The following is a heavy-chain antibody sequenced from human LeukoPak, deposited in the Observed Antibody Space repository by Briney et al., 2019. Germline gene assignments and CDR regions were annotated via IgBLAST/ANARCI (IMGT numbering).Heavy chain of an antibody. Sequence: ASVKVSCKASGYTFTSYGISWVRQAPGQGLEWMGWISGFNGNINYAQNLRGRVTMTTATSTSTAYMELRTLRSDDTGVYYCARDDRGDSSSHIDYWGQGTLVTVSS. D-gene: IGHD6-13*01. CDR2: ISGFNGNI. CDR3: ARDDRGDSSSHIDY. V-gene: IGHV1-18*01. CDR1: GYTFTSYG. J-gene: IGHJ4*02.